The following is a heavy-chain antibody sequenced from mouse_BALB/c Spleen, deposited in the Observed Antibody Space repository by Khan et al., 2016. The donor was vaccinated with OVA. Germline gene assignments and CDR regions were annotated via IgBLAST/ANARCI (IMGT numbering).Heavy chain of an antibody. Sequence: LQQPGSALVRPGASVKLSCKASGYTITSYWMHWVKQRHGQGLEWIGNIYPGSDSINYDEKFKSKGTLTVDTSSSTAYIHLSSLTSEDSAVYYCTRGGYFGKSLFAYWGQGTLVTVSA. J-gene: IGHJ3*01. D-gene: IGHD2-1*01. CDR1: GYTITSYW. CDR3: TRGGYFGKSLFAY. CDR2: IYPGSDSI. V-gene: IGHV1S22*01.